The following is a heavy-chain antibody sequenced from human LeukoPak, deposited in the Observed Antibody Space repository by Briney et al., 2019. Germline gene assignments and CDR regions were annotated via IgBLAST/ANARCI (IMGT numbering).Heavy chain of an antibody. CDR1: GFTFSSYA. D-gene: IGHD6-19*01. CDR3: AKDEGSGWFFYFDY. V-gene: IGHV3-23*01. CDR2: ISGSGGST. Sequence: GGSLRLSCAASGFTFSSYAMSWVRQAPGKGLEWVSAISGSGGSTYHADSVKGRFTISRDNSKNTLYLQMNSLRAEDTAVYYCAKDEGSGWFFYFDYWGQGTLVTVSS. J-gene: IGHJ4*02.